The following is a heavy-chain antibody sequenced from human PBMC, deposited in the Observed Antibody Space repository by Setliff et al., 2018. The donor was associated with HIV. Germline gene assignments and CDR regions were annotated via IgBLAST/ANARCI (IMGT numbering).Heavy chain of an antibody. D-gene: IGHD2-21*01. V-gene: IGHV3-7*01. CDR3: VRDLARVIAH. CDR1: GFMFGVDW. J-gene: IGHJ4*02. Sequence: GGSLRLSCAASGFMFGVDWMSWVRQTSGKGLEWVASVTPDGGDKYYANSMRGRFTISRDNGKNAVYLQMNSLTAEDTALYYCVRDLARVIAHWGQGTLVTVSS. CDR2: VTPDGGDK.